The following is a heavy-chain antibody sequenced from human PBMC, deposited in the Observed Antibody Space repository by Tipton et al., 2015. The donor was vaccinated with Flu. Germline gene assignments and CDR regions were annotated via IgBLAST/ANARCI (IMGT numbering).Heavy chain of an antibody. V-gene: IGHV4-38-2*02. D-gene: IGHD3-10*01. Sequence: TLSLTCTVSGDSINSDYYWGWIRQPLGKGLEWIGNIHRGGSTFYNPSLSSRVTISADMSKNQFSLKLTSVTATDTAVYYCARAQDYYGSGSYVHWGQGTLVTVSS. J-gene: IGHJ4*02. CDR2: IHRGGST. CDR3: ARAQDYYGSGSYVH. CDR1: GDSINSDYY.